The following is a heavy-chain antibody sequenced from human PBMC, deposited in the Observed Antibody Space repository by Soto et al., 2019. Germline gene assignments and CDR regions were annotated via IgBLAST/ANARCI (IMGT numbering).Heavy chain of an antibody. J-gene: IGHJ4*02. CDR1: AFTFSNYA. D-gene: IGHD5-18*01. Sequence: QVQLVESGGGVVQPGRPLSLSCAASAFTFSNYAMHWVRQAPDKGLEWVAVISYDGSNKYYADSVKGRFTISRDNSKNTLYLQMNSLRAEDTAVYYCAREDTSLVTYDFWGQGILVTVSS. CDR2: ISYDGSNK. V-gene: IGHV3-30-3*01. CDR3: AREDTSLVTYDF.